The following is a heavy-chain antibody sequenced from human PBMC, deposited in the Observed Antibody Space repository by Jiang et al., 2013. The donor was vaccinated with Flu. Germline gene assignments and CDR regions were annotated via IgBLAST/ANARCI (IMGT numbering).Heavy chain of an antibody. CDR3: AKDQDQWLSHYYCALDV. CDR1: GFPFSTYG. V-gene: IGHV3-30*18. J-gene: IGHJ6*02. CDR2: ISYDGGNQ. Sequence: QLVESGGGVVQPGKSLRLSCAASGFPFSTYGMHWVRQAPGKGLEWVALISYDGGNQVYADSVKGRFTISRDNSKNTLFLQLSSLGTEDTAVYSCAKDQDQWLSHYYCALDVWGQGTTVTASS. D-gene: IGHD6-19*01.